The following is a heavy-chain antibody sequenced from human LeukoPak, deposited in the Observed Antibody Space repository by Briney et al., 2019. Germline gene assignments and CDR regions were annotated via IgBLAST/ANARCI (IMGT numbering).Heavy chain of an antibody. CDR2: ISGSGGST. D-gene: IGHD5-12*01. J-gene: IGHJ4*02. CDR3: AKGVVARNGRAFFDY. V-gene: IGHV3-23*01. Sequence: GGSLRLSCAASGFTFSSYAMTWVRQAPGKGLEWVSAISGSGGSTYYADPVKGRFTISRDNSKNTLYLQMNSLRAEDTAVYYCAKGVVARNGRAFFDYWGQGTLVTVSS. CDR1: GFTFSSYA.